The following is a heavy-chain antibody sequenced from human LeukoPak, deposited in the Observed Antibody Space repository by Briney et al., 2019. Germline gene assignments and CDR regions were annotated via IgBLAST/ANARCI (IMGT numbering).Heavy chain of an antibody. CDR2: SSPYNGNT. CDR1: GYTLPSYG. D-gene: IGHD7-27*01. Sequence: ASVKVSCMASGYTLPSYGIRWVRPAPGQGRAGMGWSSPYNGNTNYAQKLQSRVTMTTDTSTSTAYMDLRSLRSDDTAVYYCARGFAGDRTMAGYCDLWGRGTVVTVSS. V-gene: IGHV1-18*01. CDR3: ARGFAGDRTMAGYCDL. J-gene: IGHJ2*01.